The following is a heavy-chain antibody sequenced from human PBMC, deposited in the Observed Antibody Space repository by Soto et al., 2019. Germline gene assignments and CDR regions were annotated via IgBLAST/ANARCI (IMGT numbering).Heavy chain of an antibody. V-gene: IGHV4-30-2*01. CDR1: GGSISSGGYS. CDR2: IYHSGST. J-gene: IGHJ4*02. CDR3: ARGLRRSSSTEFDY. Sequence: KASETLSLTCAVSGGSISSGGYSWSWIRQPPGKGLEWIGYIYHSGSTYYNPSLKSRVTISVDRSKNQFSLKLSSVTAADTAVYYCARGLRRSSSTEFDYWGQGTLVTVSS. D-gene: IGHD6-6*01.